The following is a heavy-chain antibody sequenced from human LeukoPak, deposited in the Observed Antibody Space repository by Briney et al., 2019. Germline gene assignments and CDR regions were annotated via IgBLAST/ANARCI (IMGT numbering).Heavy chain of an antibody. Sequence: SSEALSLTCTVSGGSINSYYWSWIRQPPGKGLEWIGYIYYSGSTNYNPSLKSRVTISVDTSKNQFSLKLSSVTAADTAVYYCAREFVDTAMGASYSYYYYGMDVWGQGTTVTVSS. J-gene: IGHJ6*02. CDR1: GGSINSYY. CDR3: AREFVDTAMGASYSYYYYGMDV. CDR2: IYYSGST. V-gene: IGHV4-59*01. D-gene: IGHD5-18*01.